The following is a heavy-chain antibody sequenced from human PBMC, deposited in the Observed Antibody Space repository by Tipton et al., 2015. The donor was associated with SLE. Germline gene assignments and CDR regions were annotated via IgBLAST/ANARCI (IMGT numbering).Heavy chain of an antibody. V-gene: IGHV4-59*01. CDR2: TYYSGST. CDR1: GGSISSYY. D-gene: IGHD3-9*01. Sequence: TLSLTCTVSGGSISSYYWSWIRQPPGKGLEWIGYTYYSGSTNYNPSLKSRVTISVDTSKNQFSLKLSSVTTADTAVYYCARVVRYFDWPYAFDIWGQGTMVTVSS. CDR3: ARVVRYFDWPYAFDI. J-gene: IGHJ3*02.